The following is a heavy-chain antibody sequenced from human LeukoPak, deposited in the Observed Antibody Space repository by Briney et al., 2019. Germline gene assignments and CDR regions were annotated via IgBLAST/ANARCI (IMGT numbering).Heavy chain of an antibody. CDR1: GYSFTSYW. D-gene: IGHD1-26*01. V-gene: IGHV5-10-1*01. J-gene: IGHJ4*02. CDR2: IDPSASYT. Sequence: GESLKISCEGSGYSFTSYWISWVRQMPGKGLEWMGRIDPSASYTNYSPSFQGHVTISADKSISTAYLQWSSLKASDTAMYYCARLTSGSYAPDYWGQGTLVTVSS. CDR3: ARLTSGSYAPDY.